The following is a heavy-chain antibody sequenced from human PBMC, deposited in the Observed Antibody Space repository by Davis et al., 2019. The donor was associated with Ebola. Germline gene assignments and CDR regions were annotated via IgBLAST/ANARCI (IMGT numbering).Heavy chain of an antibody. Sequence: ASVKVSCKASGYTFTGYYMHWVRQAPGQGLEWMGRINPNSGGTNYAQKFQGRVTMTRDTSISTAYMELSRLRSDDTAVYYCARQRISIFGVAPTFDFWGQGALVTVSS. CDR3: ARQRISIFGVAPTFDF. CDR2: INPNSGGT. D-gene: IGHD3-3*01. V-gene: IGHV1-2*06. J-gene: IGHJ4*02. CDR1: GYTFTGYY.